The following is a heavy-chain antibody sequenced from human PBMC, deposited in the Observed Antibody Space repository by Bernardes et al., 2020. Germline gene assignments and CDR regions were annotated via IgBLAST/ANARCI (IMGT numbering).Heavy chain of an antibody. J-gene: IGHJ6*02. CDR1: GFTFTNFG. D-gene: IGHD5-12*01. CDR2: IWFDGTNE. V-gene: IGHV3-33*03. Sequence: GGSLRLSCATSGFTFTNFGMYWVRQAPGKGLEWVAIIWFDGTNENYAESVKGRFAISRDNSKNTLYLQMDSLRVEDTAVYYCAKERYSNFPVFDGMYVWGPGTTVIVS. CDR3: AKERYSNFPVFDGMYV.